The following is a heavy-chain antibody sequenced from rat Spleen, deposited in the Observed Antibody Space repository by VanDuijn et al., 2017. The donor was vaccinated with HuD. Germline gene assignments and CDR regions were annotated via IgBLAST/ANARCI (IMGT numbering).Heavy chain of an antibody. Sequence: EVQLVESGGGLLQPGSSLKVSCVASGFTFSSYVMHWFRQAPEHGIEWLAYINTDSSSTHYAETVKGRFTISRDNAKNTVDMQLSSLRSEDTAMYFCARERGYSGLFDYWGQGVMVTVSS. J-gene: IGHJ2*01. CDR1: GFTFSSYV. CDR3: ARERGYSGLFDY. D-gene: IGHD1-1*01. V-gene: IGHV5-43*01. CDR2: INTDSSST.